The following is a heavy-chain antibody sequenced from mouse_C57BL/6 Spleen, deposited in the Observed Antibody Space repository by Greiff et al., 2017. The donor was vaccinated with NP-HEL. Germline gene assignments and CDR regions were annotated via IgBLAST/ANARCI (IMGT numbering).Heavy chain of an antibody. CDR2: IYPGSGNT. CDR1: GYSFTSYY. CDR3: ARSITTPFDY. V-gene: IGHV1-66*01. D-gene: IGHD1-1*01. J-gene: IGHJ2*01. Sequence: QVHVKQSGPELVKPGASVKISCKASGYSFTSYYIHWVKQRPGQGLEWIGWIYPGSGNTKYNEKFKGKATLTADTSSSTAYMQLSSLTSEDSAVYYCARSITTPFDYWGQGTTLTVSS.